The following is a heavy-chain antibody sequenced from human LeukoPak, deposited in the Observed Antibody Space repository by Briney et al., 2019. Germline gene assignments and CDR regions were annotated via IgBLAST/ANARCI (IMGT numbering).Heavy chain of an antibody. CDR3: VTETTEGAKDY. V-gene: IGHV3-11*05. Sequence: GGSLRLSCVASGFPFSDYLLTWVRQAPGKGLAWVSYISSSSHYTNYEASVRGRFIISRDNARDSVYLQMNSLRVEDTAIYYCVTETTEGAKDYWGQGTLVTVSS. CDR2: ISSSSHYT. CDR1: GFPFSDYL. D-gene: IGHD1-14*01. J-gene: IGHJ4*02.